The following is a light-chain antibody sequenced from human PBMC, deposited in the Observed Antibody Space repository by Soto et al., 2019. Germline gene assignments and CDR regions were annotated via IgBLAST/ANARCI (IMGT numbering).Light chain of an antibody. J-gene: IGKJ1*01. CDR1: QSVRSNF. CDR2: GAS. Sequence: EIGLTQSPGTLSLYQGERATLSCRASQSVRSNFLAWYQQKPGQAPRLLIYGASNRATGIPDRFSGSGSGTDFTLTISRLEPEDFAVYYCQQYGSSGTFGQGTKVDIK. V-gene: IGKV3-20*01. CDR3: QQYGSSGT.